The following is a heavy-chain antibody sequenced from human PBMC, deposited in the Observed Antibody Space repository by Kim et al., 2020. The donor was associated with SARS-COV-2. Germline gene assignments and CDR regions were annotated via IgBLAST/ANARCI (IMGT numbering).Heavy chain of an antibody. CDR1: GFTFSSNA. D-gene: IGHD4-17*01. Sequence: GGSLRLSCPGSGFTFSSNAMSWVRQAPGKGLEWVSVISGSGSTSYDADPVNRRFTTSKENSKNTLYQKMSRLRAEDTAIYYCAKDTTDYGDYGPGYFDYWGQGTLVTVSS. CDR2: ISGSGSTS. CDR3: AKDTTDYGDYGPGYFDY. V-gene: IGHV3-23*01. J-gene: IGHJ4*02.